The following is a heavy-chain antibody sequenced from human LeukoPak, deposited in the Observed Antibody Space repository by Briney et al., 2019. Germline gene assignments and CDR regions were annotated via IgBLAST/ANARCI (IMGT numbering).Heavy chain of an antibody. D-gene: IGHD6-19*01. CDR1: GGSISSYY. CDR2: IYASGNT. CDR3: ARETSLPGFASGLGFNY. J-gene: IGHJ4*02. V-gene: IGHV4-4*07. Sequence: SETLSLTCTVSGGSISSYYWSWVRQPAGKGLEWIGRIYASGNTNYNPSLKSRVTMSTDTSKNQFSLNLTSVTAADTATYYCARETSLPGFASGLGFNYWGQGILVTVSS.